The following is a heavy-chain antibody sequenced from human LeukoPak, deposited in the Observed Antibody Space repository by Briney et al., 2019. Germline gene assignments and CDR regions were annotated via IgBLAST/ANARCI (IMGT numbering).Heavy chain of an antibody. CDR3: ARLYYYGSGSSVN. J-gene: IGHJ4*02. CDR2: ISSSSSNI. CDR1: GFSFSSYN. Sequence: PGGSLRLSCAASGFSFSSYNMNWVRQAPGKGLEWVSFISSSSSNIYYADSVQGRFTISRDNAKNSLYLQMNSLRDEDTAVYYCARLYYYGSGSSVNSGQGDLCSVSS. D-gene: IGHD3-10*01. V-gene: IGHV3-48*02.